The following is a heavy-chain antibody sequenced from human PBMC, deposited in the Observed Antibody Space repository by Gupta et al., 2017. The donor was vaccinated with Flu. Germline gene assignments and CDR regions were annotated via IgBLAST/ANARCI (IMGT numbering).Heavy chain of an antibody. V-gene: IGHV4-38-2*02. CDR3: ARDFLLRSQKVSGDG. CDR2: GSPNGLT. CDR1: VLSISSGYY. D-gene: IGHD2-21*02. J-gene: IGHJ4*02. Sequence: VQMQESGPGRLKPSETLSLTCSVSVLSISSGYYWGWIRQTAGMGVEWIGMGSPNGLTFSSPSLKGRVTMSLDTSKNRFSLTLGHVTATDTALEVGARDFLLRSQKVSGDGWGQGRRVTVS.